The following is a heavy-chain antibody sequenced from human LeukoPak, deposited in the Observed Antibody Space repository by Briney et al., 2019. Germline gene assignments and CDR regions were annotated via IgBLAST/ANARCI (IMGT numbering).Heavy chain of an antibody. J-gene: IGHJ3*02. D-gene: IGHD3-22*01. CDR3: ARSADSSGYHVGGAFDI. V-gene: IGHV3-48*03. Sequence: GGSLRLSCAASGFTFSSCEMNWVRQAPGKGLEWVSYISSSGSTIYYADSVKGRLTISRDNAKNSLYLQMNSLRAEDTAVYYCARSADSSGYHVGGAFDIWGQGTMVTVSS. CDR1: GFTFSSCE. CDR2: ISSSGSTI.